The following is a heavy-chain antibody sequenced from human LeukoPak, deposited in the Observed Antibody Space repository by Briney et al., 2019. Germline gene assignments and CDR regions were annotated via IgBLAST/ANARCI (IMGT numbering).Heavy chain of an antibody. V-gene: IGHV4-39*01. J-gene: IGHJ6*03. CDR3: ARIHGSGSYYNFGDYYYMDV. Sequence: SETLSLTCTVSGGSISSSSYYWGWIRQPPGKGLEWIGSIYYSGSTYYNPSLKSRVTTSVDTSKNQFSLKLSSVTAADTAVYYCARIHGSGSYYNFGDYYYMDVWGKGTTVTVSS. CDR2: IYYSGST. D-gene: IGHD3-10*01. CDR1: GGSISSSSYY.